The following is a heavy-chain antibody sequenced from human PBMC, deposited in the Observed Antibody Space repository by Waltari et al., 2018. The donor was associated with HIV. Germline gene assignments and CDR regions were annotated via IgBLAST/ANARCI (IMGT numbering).Heavy chain of an antibody. Sequence: EVQLVESGGGLVQPGGSLRLSCAASRFTFSSCWMSWVRQAPGKGLEWVTKIKQDGSEKYDVDSAKGRFTISRDNAKNSLLLKMNSLRAEDTAVYYCATEFGDHCEGSGYANWGQGTQVIVSS. CDR3: ATEFGDHCEGSGYAN. CDR2: IKQDGSEK. V-gene: IGHV3-7*01. D-gene: IGHD3-22*01. J-gene: IGHJ4*02. CDR1: RFTFSSCW.